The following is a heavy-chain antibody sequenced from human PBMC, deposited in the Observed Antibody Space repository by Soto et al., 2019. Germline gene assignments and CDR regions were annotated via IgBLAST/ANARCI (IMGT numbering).Heavy chain of an antibody. CDR2: FDPEDGET. D-gene: IGHD3-22*01. CDR1: GYTLTELS. Sequence: QVQLVQSGAEVKKPGASVKVSCKVSGYTLTELSMHWVRQAPVKGLEWMGGFDPEDGETIYAQKFQGRVTMTEDTSTDTAYMELSSLRSEDTAVYYCATDRGHYYDSSGYYYHFDYWGQGTLVTVSS. V-gene: IGHV1-24*01. CDR3: ATDRGHYYDSSGYYYHFDY. J-gene: IGHJ4*02.